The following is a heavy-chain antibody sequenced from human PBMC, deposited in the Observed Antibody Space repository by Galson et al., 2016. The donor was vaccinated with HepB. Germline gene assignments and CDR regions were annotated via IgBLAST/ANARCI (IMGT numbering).Heavy chain of an antibody. Sequence: SLRLSCAASGFTFTFYGMSWVRQAPGKRPEWVSTVSNNHDDKHYADSMKGRFTISRDNSRNTLSLQMHSLRADDTAVYYCAAGHCSDGPCLNNPDFWGQGTLVTVSS. D-gene: IGHD2-8*01. CDR1: GFTFTFYG. V-gene: IGHV3-23*01. J-gene: IGHJ4*02. CDR2: VSNNHDDK. CDR3: AAGHCSDGPCLNNPDF.